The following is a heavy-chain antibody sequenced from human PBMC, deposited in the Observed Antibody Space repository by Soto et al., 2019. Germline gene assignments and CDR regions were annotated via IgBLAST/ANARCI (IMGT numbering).Heavy chain of an antibody. CDR2: IDYSGST. Sequence: QVQLQESGPGLVKPSQTLSLTCTVSGGSISSGGYYWSWIRQHPGQGREGIGYIDYSGSTYYNPSLNSRVTIAVDTSKNQFSLKLSSVTAADTAVYYCAREDVYYYDSSGYYGYAFDIWGQGTMVTVSS. CDR3: AREDVYYYDSSGYYGYAFDI. D-gene: IGHD3-22*01. V-gene: IGHV4-31*03. J-gene: IGHJ3*02. CDR1: GGSISSGGYY.